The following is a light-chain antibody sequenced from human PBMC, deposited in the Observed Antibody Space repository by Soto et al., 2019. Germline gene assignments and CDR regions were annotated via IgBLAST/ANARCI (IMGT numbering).Light chain of an antibody. V-gene: IGKV3-15*01. CDR3: LQFTAWPLT. Sequence: IVMTQSPATLSVSPGEKATLSCRASQTVYNNLAWYQQKPGQAPRLLVYFASTRATGVPARFSGSGPGTEFSLTISSLQSEDFALYYCLQFTAWPLTFGGGTKVETK. CDR1: QTVYNN. CDR2: FAS. J-gene: IGKJ4*01.